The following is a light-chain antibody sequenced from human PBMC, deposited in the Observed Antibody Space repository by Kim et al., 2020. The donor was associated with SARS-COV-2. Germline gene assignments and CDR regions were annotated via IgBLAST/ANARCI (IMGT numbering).Light chain of an antibody. J-gene: IGKJ5*01. CDR2: GAS. CDR3: QQYYDWPPIT. V-gene: IGKV3-15*01. CDR1: QRIDSN. Sequence: VSPGERVTLSCRASQRIDSNLAWYQHKPGQAPRLLIYGASTRGTGIPDRFSGTGSGTEFSLTISSLQSDDFGVYYCQQYYDWPPITFGQGTRLEIK.